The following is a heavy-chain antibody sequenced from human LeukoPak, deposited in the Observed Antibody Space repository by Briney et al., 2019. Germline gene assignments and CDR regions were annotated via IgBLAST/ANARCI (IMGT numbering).Heavy chain of an antibody. V-gene: IGHV3-53*01. CDR3: VKLDILTGHDAFDI. CDR1: GFTFSSHA. Sequence: GGSLRLSCAASGFTFSSHAMSWVRQAPGKGLEWVSVIYSGGSTYYADSVKGRFTISRDNSKNTLYLQMNSLRAEDTAVYYCVKLDILTGHDAFDIWGQGTMVTVSS. D-gene: IGHD3-9*01. CDR2: IYSGGST. J-gene: IGHJ3*02.